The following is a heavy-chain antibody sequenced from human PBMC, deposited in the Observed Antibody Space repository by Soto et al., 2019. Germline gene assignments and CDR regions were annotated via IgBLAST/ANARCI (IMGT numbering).Heavy chain of an antibody. J-gene: IGHJ4*02. Sequence: QVQLVQSGAEVKKPGSSVTVSCKASGGTLSSYTFSWVRQAPGQGLEWMGRVIPNLGVTNYAKKFQGRFTIVVDTSTSTAYIELNSLRYEDTAVYYCAKDKVYCSDTSCPDFDYWGQGTLGTVSS. V-gene: IGHV1-69*08. CDR3: AKDKVYCSDTSCPDFDY. CDR2: VIPNLGVT. D-gene: IGHD2-15*01. CDR1: GGTLSSYT.